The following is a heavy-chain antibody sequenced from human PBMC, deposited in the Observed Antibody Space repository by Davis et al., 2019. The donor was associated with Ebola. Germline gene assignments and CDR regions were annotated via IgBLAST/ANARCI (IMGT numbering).Heavy chain of an antibody. J-gene: IGHJ4*02. CDR3: ARACRPTVTFDY. V-gene: IGHV1-2*02. Sequence: ALVKVSCKASGYTFTGYYMHWVRQAPGQGLEWMGWINPNSGGTNYAQKFQGRVTMTRDTSISTAYMELSRLRSDDTAVYYCARACRPTVTFDYWGQGTLVTVSS. CDR2: INPNSGGT. D-gene: IGHD4-17*01. CDR1: GYTFTGYY.